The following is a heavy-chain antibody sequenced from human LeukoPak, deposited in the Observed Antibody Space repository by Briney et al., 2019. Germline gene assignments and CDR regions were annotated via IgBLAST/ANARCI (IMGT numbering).Heavy chain of an antibody. CDR3: ARVTWLSAAGTEGNFDY. CDR2: ISSSSSYI. J-gene: IGHJ4*02. CDR1: GFTFSSYS. V-gene: IGHV3-21*01. Sequence: PGGSLRLPCAASGFTFSSYSMNWVRQAPGKGLEWVSSISSSSSYIYYADSVKGRFTISRDNAKNSLYLQIHSLRAEDTAVYYCARVTWLSAAGTEGNFDYWGQGTLVTVSS. D-gene: IGHD6-13*01.